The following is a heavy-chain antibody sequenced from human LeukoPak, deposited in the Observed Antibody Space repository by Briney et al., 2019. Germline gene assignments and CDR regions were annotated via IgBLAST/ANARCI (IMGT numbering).Heavy chain of an antibody. CDR1: GFTFSDHY. J-gene: IGHJ4*02. CDR3: ARDQWGARGVIGGY. CDR2: IWYDGTNK. V-gene: IGHV3-33*08. Sequence: GGSLRLSCAASGFTFSDHYMDWVRQAPGKGLEWVAVIWYDGTNKYYADSVKGRFTISRDNSNNMVYLQMNSLRAEDTAVYYCARDQWGARGVIGGYWGQGTLVTVSS. D-gene: IGHD3-10*01.